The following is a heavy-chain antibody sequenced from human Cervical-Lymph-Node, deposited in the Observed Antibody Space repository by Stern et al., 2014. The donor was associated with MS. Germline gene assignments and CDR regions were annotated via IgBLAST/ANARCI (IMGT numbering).Heavy chain of an antibody. J-gene: IGHJ6*02. Sequence: QVQLVESGPGLVKPSETLSLTCSVSGGSIGSYYWNWIRQPPGKGLEWIGYIYYTGMTNHNPSLKSRVTMSVDTSKNQFSLKLSSVTAADTAVYYCARVVNYDNTGYSDPYNYYGMDVWGQGTTVIVS. CDR2: IYYTGMT. CDR3: ARVVNYDNTGYSDPYNYYGMDV. V-gene: IGHV4-59*01. CDR1: GGSIGSYY. D-gene: IGHD3-22*01.